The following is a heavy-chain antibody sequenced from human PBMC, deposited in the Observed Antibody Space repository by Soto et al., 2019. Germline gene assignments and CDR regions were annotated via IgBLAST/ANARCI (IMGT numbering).Heavy chain of an antibody. CDR2: IYNSGST. Sequence: KPSETLSLTCTVSGDSVSRYYWNWIRQPPGKGLEWIGYIYNSGSTNYNPSLKSRVTISVDTSKNQFSLTLTSVTAADTAVYYCARAPTYSYGSGTPYYFYAMDVWGQGTTVTVSS. V-gene: IGHV4-59*02. CDR1: GDSVSRYY. J-gene: IGHJ6*02. CDR3: ARAPTYSYGSGTPYYFYAMDV. D-gene: IGHD3-10*01.